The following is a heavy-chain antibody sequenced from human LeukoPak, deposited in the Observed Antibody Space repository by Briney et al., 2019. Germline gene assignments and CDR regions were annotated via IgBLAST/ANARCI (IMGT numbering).Heavy chain of an antibody. CDR1: GFTFSSYA. CDR2: ISSSGSTI. V-gene: IGHV3-11*04. Sequence: GGSLRLSCAASGFTFSSYAMSWIRQAPGKGLEWVSYISSSGSTIYYADSVKGRFTISRDNAKNSLYLQMNSLRAEDTAAYYCARAVGGSYSTFDYWGQGTLVTVSS. D-gene: IGHD1-26*01. J-gene: IGHJ4*02. CDR3: ARAVGGSYSTFDY.